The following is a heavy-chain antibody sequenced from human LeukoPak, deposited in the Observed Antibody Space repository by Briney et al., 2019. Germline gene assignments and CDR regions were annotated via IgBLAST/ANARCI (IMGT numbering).Heavy chain of an antibody. CDR1: GFTFNYYW. CDR2: IQQDVSEK. D-gene: IGHD3-10*01. V-gene: IGHV3-7*01. Sequence: GGSLRLSCAASGFTFNYYWLTWVRQAHGKGMEWVANIQQDVSEKYYVDSVKGRFIISRDNAKNSLYLQMNSLRAEDTAVYYCARVRKLRTRGVMDPLDYWGQGTLVTVSS. J-gene: IGHJ4*02. CDR3: ARVRKLRTRGVMDPLDY.